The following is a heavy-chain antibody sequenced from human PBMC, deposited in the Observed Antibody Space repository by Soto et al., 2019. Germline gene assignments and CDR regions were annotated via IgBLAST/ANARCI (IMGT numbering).Heavy chain of an antibody. J-gene: IGHJ4*02. Sequence: SQTLSLTCAISGDSVFRNNAGWNWIRQSPSRGLEWLGRTYYRSKWFNDYAVSVKSRIIINPDTSKNQFSLQLNSVTPEDTAVYYCTRDYSSDYFDFWGQGALVTVSS. CDR2: TYYRSKWFN. D-gene: IGHD4-4*01. CDR1: GDSVFRNNAG. CDR3: TRDYSSDYFDF. V-gene: IGHV6-1*01.